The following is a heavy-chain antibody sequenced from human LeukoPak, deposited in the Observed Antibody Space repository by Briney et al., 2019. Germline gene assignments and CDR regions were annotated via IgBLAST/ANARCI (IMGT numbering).Heavy chain of an antibody. CDR3: ARTEGSGFD. D-gene: IGHD5-12*01. Sequence: GGSLRLSCAASGFTFSSYGMHWVRQAPGKGLELVSFIGTGSSDIYYADSVKGRFTISRDNAKNSVYLQMNSLRAEDTAVYYCARTEGSGFDWGQGSLVTVSS. V-gene: IGHV3-21*05. CDR2: IGTGSSDI. CDR1: GFTFSSYG. J-gene: IGHJ4*02.